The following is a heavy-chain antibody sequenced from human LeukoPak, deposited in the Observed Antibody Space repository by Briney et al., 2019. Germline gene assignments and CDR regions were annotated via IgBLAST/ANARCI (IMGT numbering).Heavy chain of an antibody. V-gene: IGHV4-38-2*02. Sequence: SETLSLTCTVSGSSISSGYYWGWIRQPPGKGLEWIGSIYHSGSTYYNPSLKSRVTISVDTSKNQFSLKLSSVTAADTAVYYCARDTYSSGWYNWFDPWGQGTLVTVSS. D-gene: IGHD6-19*01. CDR3: ARDTYSSGWYNWFDP. J-gene: IGHJ5*02. CDR1: GSSISSGYY. CDR2: IYHSGST.